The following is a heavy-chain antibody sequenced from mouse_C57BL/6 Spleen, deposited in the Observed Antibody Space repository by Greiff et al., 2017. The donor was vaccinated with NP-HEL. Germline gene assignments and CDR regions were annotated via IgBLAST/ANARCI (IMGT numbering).Heavy chain of an antibody. CDR1: GYTFTSYW. J-gene: IGHJ2*01. D-gene: IGHD1-1*01. CDR2: IDPSDSYT. Sequence: QVQLQQPGAELVMPGASVKLSCKASGYTFTSYWMHWVKQRPGQGLEWIGEIDPSDSYTNYNQKFKGKSTLTVDKSSSTAYMQLSSLTSEDSAVYYCARSLRIYFYGTFDDWGQGTTLTVSS. V-gene: IGHV1-69*01. CDR3: ARSLRIYFYGTFDD.